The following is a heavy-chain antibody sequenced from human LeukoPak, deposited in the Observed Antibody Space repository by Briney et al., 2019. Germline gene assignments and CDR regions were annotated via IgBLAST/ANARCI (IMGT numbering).Heavy chain of an antibody. CDR1: GFTFSTSG. J-gene: IGHJ4*02. V-gene: IGHV3-21*01. CDR3: ASGIRERGFDS. D-gene: IGHD1-26*01. Sequence: GGSLRLSCAASGFTFSTSGRNWVRQAPGRGLEWVSSISPTGGAIFYADPVRGRFTISRNRAKSSLFLQMNSLKAEDTALYFCASGIRERGFDSWGQGTLVTVSS. CDR2: ISPTGGAI.